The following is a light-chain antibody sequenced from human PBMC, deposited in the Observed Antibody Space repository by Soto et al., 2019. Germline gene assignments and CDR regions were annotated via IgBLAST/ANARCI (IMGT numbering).Light chain of an antibody. CDR3: QQYGSSAPIT. CDR2: GAS. Sequence: EIVLTQSPGTLSLSPGERATLSCRASQSVSSSYLAWYQRKPGQAPRLLIYGASTRATGIPDRFSGSGSETDFTLTISRLEPEDFALYYCQQYGSSAPITFGQGTRLEIK. V-gene: IGKV3-20*01. J-gene: IGKJ5*01. CDR1: QSVSSSY.